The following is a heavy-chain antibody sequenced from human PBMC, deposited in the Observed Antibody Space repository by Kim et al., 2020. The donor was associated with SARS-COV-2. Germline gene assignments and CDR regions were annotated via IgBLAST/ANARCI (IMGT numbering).Heavy chain of an antibody. V-gene: IGHV3-20*01. J-gene: IGHJ3*02. Sequence: GRFTISRDNAKNSLYLQMNSLRAEDTALYHCARSARGLYGSGSYLEAFDIWGQGTMVTVSS. D-gene: IGHD3-10*01. CDR3: ARSARGLYGSGSYLEAFDI.